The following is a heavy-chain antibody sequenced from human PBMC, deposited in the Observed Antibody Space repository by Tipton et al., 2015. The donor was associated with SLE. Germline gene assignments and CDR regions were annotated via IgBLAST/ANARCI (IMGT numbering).Heavy chain of an antibody. J-gene: IGHJ4*02. V-gene: IGHV3-33*06. CDR2: IWYDGSNK. CDR3: AKPSYYYDSSVGPACDY. D-gene: IGHD3-22*01. CDR1: GFTFSSYG. Sequence: SLRLSCAASGFTFSSYGMHWVRQAPGKGLEWVAVIWYDGSNKYYADSVKGRFTISRDNSKNTLYLQMNSLKAEDTAVYYCAKPSYYYDSSVGPACDYWGQGTLVTVSS.